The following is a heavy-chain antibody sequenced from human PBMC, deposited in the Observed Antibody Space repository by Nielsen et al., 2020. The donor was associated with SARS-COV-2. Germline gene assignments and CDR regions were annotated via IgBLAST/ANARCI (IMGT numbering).Heavy chain of an antibody. D-gene: IGHD3-10*01. CDR2: IYYSGST. CDR1: GGSISSYY. J-gene: IGHJ4*02. V-gene: IGHV4-59*08. Sequence: GSLRLSCTVSGGSISSYYWSWIRQPPGKGLEWIGYIYYSGSTNYNPSLKSRVTISVDTSKNQFSLKLSSVTAADTAVYYCARRITMVRGGVRQNYFDYWGQGTLVTVSS. CDR3: ARRITMVRGGVRQNYFDY.